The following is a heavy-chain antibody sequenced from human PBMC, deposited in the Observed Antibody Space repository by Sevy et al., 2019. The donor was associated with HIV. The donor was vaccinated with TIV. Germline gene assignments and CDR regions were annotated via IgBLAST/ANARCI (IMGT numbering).Heavy chain of an antibody. CDR3: ARRYFDV. Sequence: VGSLRLSCVASGFTFDTYWMQWVRQAPGQGLEWVANIGQDGNEIYYADSVKGRFTISRDNAKESVYLQMSNLRVEDTGIYYCARRYFDVWGQGTLVTVSS. CDR1: GFTFDTYW. V-gene: IGHV3-7*01. J-gene: IGHJ4*02. CDR2: IGQDGNEI.